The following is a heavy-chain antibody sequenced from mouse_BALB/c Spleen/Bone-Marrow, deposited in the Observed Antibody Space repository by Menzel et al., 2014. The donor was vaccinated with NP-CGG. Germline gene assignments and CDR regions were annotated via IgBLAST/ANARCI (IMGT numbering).Heavy chain of an antibody. CDR3: ARDWGTYDGYYWYIDV. J-gene: IGHJ1*01. CDR2: FNRNGGRT. Sequence: EVHLVEAGGGLVQPGGPLKLSCAASGSTFSSYGTSWVRQTPDKRLELVATFNRNGGRTYYPDSVKGRFTISRDNAKNTLYLQMSSLKSEDTAMYYCARDWGTYDGYYWYIDVWGAETTITVSS. V-gene: IGHV5-6-3*01. CDR1: GSTFSSYG. D-gene: IGHD2-3*01.